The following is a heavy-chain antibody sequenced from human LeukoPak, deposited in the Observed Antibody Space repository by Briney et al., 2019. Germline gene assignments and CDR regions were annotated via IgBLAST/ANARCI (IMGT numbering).Heavy chain of an antibody. CDR2: MNPNSGNT. Sequence: ASVKVSCKASGYTFTSYDINWVRQATGQGLEWMGWMNPNSGNTGYAQKFQGRVTITRNTSISTAYMELSSLRSEDTAVYYCARELPGIAAAGFDPWGQGTLVTVSS. D-gene: IGHD6-13*01. CDR3: ARELPGIAAAGFDP. V-gene: IGHV1-8*03. CDR1: GYTFTSYD. J-gene: IGHJ5*02.